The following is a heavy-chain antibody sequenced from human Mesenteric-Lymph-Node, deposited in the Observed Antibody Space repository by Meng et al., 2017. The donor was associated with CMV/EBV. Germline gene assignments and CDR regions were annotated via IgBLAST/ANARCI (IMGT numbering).Heavy chain of an antibody. CDR3: ARASYYYDSSGYYYYFDY. J-gene: IGHJ4*02. Sequence: SETLSLTCTVSGGSINSLYWSWIRQPPGKGLEWIGYIYYSGSTNYNPSLKSRVTISVDTSKNQFSLKLSSVTAADTAVYYCARASYYYDSSGYYYYFDYWGQGTLVTVSS. CDR1: GGSINSLY. D-gene: IGHD3-22*01. V-gene: IGHV4-59*01. CDR2: IYYSGST.